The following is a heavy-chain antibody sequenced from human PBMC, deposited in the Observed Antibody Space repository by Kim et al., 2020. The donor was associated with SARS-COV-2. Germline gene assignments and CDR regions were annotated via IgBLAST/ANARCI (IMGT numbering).Heavy chain of an antibody. Sequence: ASVKVSCKASGYTFTSYDINWVRQATGQGLEWMGWMNPNSGNTGYAQKFQGRVTMTRNTSISTAYMELSSLRSEDTAVYYCARGHTRRGIAAPTQSYWGQGTLVTVSS. CDR3: ARGHTRRGIAAPTQSY. D-gene: IGHD6-13*01. CDR1: GYTFTSYD. V-gene: IGHV1-8*01. J-gene: IGHJ4*02. CDR2: MNPNSGNT.